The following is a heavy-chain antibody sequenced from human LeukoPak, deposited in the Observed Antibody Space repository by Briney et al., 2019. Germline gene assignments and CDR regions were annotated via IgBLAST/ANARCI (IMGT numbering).Heavy chain of an antibody. Sequence: PGGSLRLSCAASGFTFSSYAMSWVRQAPGKGLEWVSAISGSGGSTYYADSVKGRFTISRDNSKNTLYLQMNSLRAEDTAVYYCARVGGITVTGTYYFDYWGQGTLVTVSS. J-gene: IGHJ4*02. CDR2: ISGSGGST. CDR3: ARVGGITVTGTYYFDY. V-gene: IGHV3-23*01. CDR1: GFTFSSYA. D-gene: IGHD4-17*01.